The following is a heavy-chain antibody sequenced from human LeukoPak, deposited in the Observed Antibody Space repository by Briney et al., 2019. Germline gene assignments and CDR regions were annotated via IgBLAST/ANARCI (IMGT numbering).Heavy chain of an antibody. D-gene: IGHD4-11*01. Sequence: PSETLSLTRAVYGGSFSGYYWSWIRQPPGKGLEWIGEINHSGSTNYNPSLKSRVTISVDTSKNQFSLKLSSVTAADTAVYYCARGLIYSRYYYYYMDVWGKGTTVTASS. V-gene: IGHV4-34*01. CDR1: GGSFSGYY. CDR2: INHSGST. CDR3: ARGLIYSRYYYYYMDV. J-gene: IGHJ6*03.